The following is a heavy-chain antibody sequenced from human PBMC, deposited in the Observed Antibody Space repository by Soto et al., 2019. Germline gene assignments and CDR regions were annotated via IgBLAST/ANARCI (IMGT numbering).Heavy chain of an antibody. CDR1: VYSFTSYG. D-gene: IGHD4-4*01. V-gene: IGHV5-51*01. Sequence: GESLKIACKGSVYSFTSYGIGWVRQMPGKGLEWMGIIYPGDSDTRYSPSFQGQVTISADKSISTVYLQWSSLKASDTAMYYCARHLKGTTVTTAWLTYYYYGMDVWGQGTTVTVSS. CDR2: IYPGDSDT. J-gene: IGHJ6*02. CDR3: ARHLKGTTVTTAWLTYYYYGMDV.